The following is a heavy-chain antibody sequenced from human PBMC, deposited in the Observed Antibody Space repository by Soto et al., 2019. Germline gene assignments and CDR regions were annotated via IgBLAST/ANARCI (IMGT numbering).Heavy chain of an antibody. Sequence: EVQLLESGGGLVQPGGSLRLSCAASEFTFSTYAMGWVRQAPGKGLEWVSTISGGGYAYYVDSVKGRFTISRDDSKNTLYLQINSLRAEDTAVYYCARFRVAGTPHYGMDVWGQGATVTVSS. D-gene: IGHD6-19*01. CDR2: ISGGGYA. CDR1: EFTFSTYA. V-gene: IGHV3-23*01. CDR3: ARFRVAGTPHYGMDV. J-gene: IGHJ6*02.